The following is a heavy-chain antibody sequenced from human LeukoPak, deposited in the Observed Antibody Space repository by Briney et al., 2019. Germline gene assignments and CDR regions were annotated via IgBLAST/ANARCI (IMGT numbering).Heavy chain of an antibody. CDR1: GGTFSSYA. V-gene: IGHV1-69*01. J-gene: IGHJ4*02. CDR2: IIPIFGTA. CDR3: AREKGYDRDRELTL. D-gene: IGHD5-12*01. Sequence: GASVKVSCKASGGTFSSYAISWVRQAPGQGLEWMGGIIPIFGTANYAQKFQGRVTITADESTSTAYMELSSQRSEDTAVYYCAREKGYDRDRELTLWGQGTLVTVSS.